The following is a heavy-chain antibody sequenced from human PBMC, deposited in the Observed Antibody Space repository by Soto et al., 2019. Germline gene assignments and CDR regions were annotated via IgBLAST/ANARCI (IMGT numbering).Heavy chain of an antibody. CDR2: IYYSGST. CDR1: GGSISSISYY. V-gene: IGHV4-39*01. J-gene: IGHJ4*02. D-gene: IGHD6-19*01. CDR3: ARHKAVANVGD. Sequence: QLQLQEWGPGLVKPSETLSLTCTVSGGSISSISYYWGWIREPPGKGLEWIGSIYYSGSTYYNPSLKSRVTISVDTSKNQFSLKLSSVTAADTAVYYCARHKAVANVGDWGQGTLVTVSS.